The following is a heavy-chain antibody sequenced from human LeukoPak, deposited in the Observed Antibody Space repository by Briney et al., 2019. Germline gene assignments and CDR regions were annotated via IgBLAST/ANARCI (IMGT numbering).Heavy chain of an antibody. CDR3: ARCSYDSSDWAFDI. V-gene: IGHV1-69*06. D-gene: IGHD3-22*01. CDR2: IIPIFGTA. J-gene: IGHJ3*02. Sequence: ASVKVSCNASGGTFSSYAISWVRQAPGQGLEWMGGIIPIFGTANYAQKFQGRVTITADKSTSTAYMELSSLRSEDTAVYYCARCSYDSSDWAFDIWGQGTMVTVSS. CDR1: GGTFSSYA.